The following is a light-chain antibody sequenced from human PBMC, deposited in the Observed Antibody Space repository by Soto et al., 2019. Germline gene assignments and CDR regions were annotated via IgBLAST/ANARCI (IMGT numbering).Light chain of an antibody. CDR1: QRVRSY. CDR2: DSA. CDR3: QQRTNWPPLT. V-gene: IGKV3-11*01. Sequence: EVVLTQSPATLSLSPGERATLSCRASQRVRSYLAWFQHKPGQSPRHLIYDSANRATGIPARFSGSGVATHFTPTINCRAPEDFGVYYCQQRTNWPPLTFGGGTRVDIK. J-gene: IGKJ4*01.